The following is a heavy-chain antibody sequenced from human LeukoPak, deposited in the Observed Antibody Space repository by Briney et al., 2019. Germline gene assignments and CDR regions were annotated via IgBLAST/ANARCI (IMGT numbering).Heavy chain of an antibody. D-gene: IGHD1-26*01. CDR3: ARAVGTTSSWSLNFDC. Sequence: PGGSLRPSCAAYGFTVCTYSTNWDRQAPGKGLEWGSYISSSTTTTYYADSVKGRFTISRDDAKNSLYLQMNSLRGDDTAVYYCARAVGTTSSWSLNFDCWGQGTLVTVSS. CDR1: GFTVCTYS. V-gene: IGHV3-48*01. J-gene: IGHJ4*02. CDR2: ISSSTTTT.